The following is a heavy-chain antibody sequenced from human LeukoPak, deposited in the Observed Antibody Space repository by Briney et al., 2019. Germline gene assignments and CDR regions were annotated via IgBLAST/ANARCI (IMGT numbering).Heavy chain of an antibody. CDR3: ARHPSPNDASDI. J-gene: IGHJ3*02. V-gene: IGHV1-69*01. Sequence: APVKVSCKASGGTFSSYAISWVRQAPGQGLEWMGGIIPIFGTANYAQKFQDRVTITADESTSTAYMELSSLRSEDTAVYYCARHPSPNDASDIWGQGTMVTVSS. CDR1: GGTFSSYA. CDR2: IIPIFGTA.